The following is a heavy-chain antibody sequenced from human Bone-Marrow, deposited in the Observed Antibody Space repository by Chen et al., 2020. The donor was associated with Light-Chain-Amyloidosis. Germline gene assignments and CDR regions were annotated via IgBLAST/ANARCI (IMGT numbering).Heavy chain of an antibody. CDR2: IYPDDSDA. D-gene: IGHD6-25*01. J-gene: IGHJ4*02. CDR3: ARRRDGYNFDY. V-gene: IGHV5-51*01. Sequence: EVQLEQSGPEVKKPGESLKISCKGSGYTFPNYWIGWVRQMPGKGLEWLGVIYPDDSDARYRPSFAGQVTIPADKSITTAYLQWRSLKASDTAMYYCARRRDGYNFDYWGQGTLVTVSS. CDR1: GYTFPNYW.